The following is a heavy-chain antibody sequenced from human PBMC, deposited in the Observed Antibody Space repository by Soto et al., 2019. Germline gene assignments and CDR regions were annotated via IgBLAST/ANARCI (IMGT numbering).Heavy chain of an antibody. J-gene: IGHJ4*02. CDR1: GGTFSSYL. D-gene: IGHD6-13*01. CDR3: ARDSGAKLSSS. Sequence: GASVKVSCKATGGTFSSYLYNWVRQAAGQGVEWVGGIVPIYRTADYAQKFQGRATITADESARTAYMELSSLKSQDTAVYYCARDSGAKLSSSWGQGTLVTVSS. V-gene: IGHV1-69*13. CDR2: IVPIYRTA.